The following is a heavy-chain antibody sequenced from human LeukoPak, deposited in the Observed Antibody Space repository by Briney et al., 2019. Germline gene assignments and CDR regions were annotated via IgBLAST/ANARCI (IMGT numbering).Heavy chain of an antibody. CDR3: ARGTAAAGTRSRY. J-gene: IGHJ4*02. V-gene: IGHV3-7*03. D-gene: IGHD6-13*01. Sequence: GSLRLSCAASGFTFSSYWMSWVRQAPGRGLEWVANIKQDGSEKYYVDSVKGRFTISRDNAKNSLYLQMNSLRAEDTAVYYCARGTAAAGTRSRYWGQGTLVTVSS. CDR2: IKQDGSEK. CDR1: GFTFSSYW.